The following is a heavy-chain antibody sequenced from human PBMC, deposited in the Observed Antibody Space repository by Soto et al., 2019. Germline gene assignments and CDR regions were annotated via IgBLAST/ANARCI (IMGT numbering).Heavy chain of an antibody. V-gene: IGHV4-31*03. J-gene: IGHJ4*02. CDR2: IYHTGST. CDR3: AGSSARPMFDY. Sequence: SETLSLTCTVSSGSVSSGGYFWSWIRQLPGKGLEWIGYIYHTGSTFYNPSLKSRVTISLDTSKSQFSLRLTSVTAADTAMYFCAGSSARPMFDYWGPGTLVTVSS. CDR1: SGSVSSGGYF. D-gene: IGHD2-2*01.